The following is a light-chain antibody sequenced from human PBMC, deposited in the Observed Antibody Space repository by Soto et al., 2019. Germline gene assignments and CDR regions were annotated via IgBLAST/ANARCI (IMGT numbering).Light chain of an antibody. CDR2: DAS. Sequence: GDRVTITCPASQGISNYLKWYQQKPGKAPKLLIYDASNLETGVPSRFSGSGSGTDFTFTISSLQPEDIATYYCQQYDNLPSITFGQGTRLEIK. J-gene: IGKJ5*01. CDR3: QQYDNLPSIT. V-gene: IGKV1-33*01. CDR1: QGISNY.